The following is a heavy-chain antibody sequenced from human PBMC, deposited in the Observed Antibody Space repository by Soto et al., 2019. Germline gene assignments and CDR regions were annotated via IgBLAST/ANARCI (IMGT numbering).Heavy chain of an antibody. V-gene: IGHV3-33*01. Sequence: QVQLVESGGGVVQPGRSLRLSCAASGFTFRNHGMHWVRQAPGKGLEWVAVIWYDGSEKYYADSVKGRFTVSRDNSKNTLYMQMNSVRDEDTAVYYCARDIGWPLSRFDPWGQGTLVTVSS. D-gene: IGHD6-19*01. CDR1: GFTFRNHG. CDR2: IWYDGSEK. CDR3: ARDIGWPLSRFDP. J-gene: IGHJ5*02.